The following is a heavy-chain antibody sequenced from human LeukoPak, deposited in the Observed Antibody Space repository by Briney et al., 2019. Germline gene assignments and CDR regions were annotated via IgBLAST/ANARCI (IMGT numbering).Heavy chain of an antibody. V-gene: IGHV4-39*01. CDR1: GGSISSSFYY. D-gene: IGHD4-17*01. CDR2: IYHSGST. J-gene: IGHJ5*02. CDR3: ARRYGP. Sequence: SETLSLTCTVSGGSISSSFYYWGWIRQPPGKGLEWIGSIYHSGSTYYNPSLKSRVTISVDTSRNQFSLNLSSVTAADTAVYYCARRYGPWGQGTLVTVSS.